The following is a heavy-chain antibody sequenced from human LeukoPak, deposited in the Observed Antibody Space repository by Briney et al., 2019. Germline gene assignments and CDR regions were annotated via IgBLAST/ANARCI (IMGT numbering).Heavy chain of an antibody. V-gene: IGHV1-46*01. CDR3: ARDAFPFLTGYYHFDY. J-gene: IGHJ4*02. Sequence: GASVKVSCKASGYTFTSYYMHWVRQAPGQGLEWMGIINPSGGSTSYAQKFQGRVTMTRDTSTSTVYMELSSLRSDDTAVYYCARDAFPFLTGYYHFDYWGQGTLVTVSS. CDR1: GYTFTSYY. CDR2: INPSGGST. D-gene: IGHD3-9*01.